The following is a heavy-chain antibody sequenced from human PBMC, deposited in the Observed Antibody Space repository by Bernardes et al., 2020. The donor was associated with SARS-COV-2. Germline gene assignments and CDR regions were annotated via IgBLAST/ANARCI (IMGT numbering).Heavy chain of an antibody. V-gene: IGHV4-39*01. J-gene: IGHJ4*02. Sequence: LSLTCTVSGGSISSSSSYWGWIRQPPGKGLEWIGSIYYSGSTYYNPSLKSRATISGDTSKNQFSLKLSSVTAADTAVYYCARQVRQQLVRHQFDNWGQGTLVTVSA. CDR2: IYYSGST. D-gene: IGHD6-13*01. CDR1: GGSISSSSSY. CDR3: ARQVRQQLVRHQFDN.